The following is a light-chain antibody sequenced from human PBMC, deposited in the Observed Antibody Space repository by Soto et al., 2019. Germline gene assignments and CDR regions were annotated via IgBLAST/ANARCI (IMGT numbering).Light chain of an antibody. CDR2: YDS. Sequence: SYELTQPPSVSVAPGKTARITCGGNNIGSKSVHWYQQKPGQAPVLVIYYDSDRPSGIPERFSGSNSGNTVTLTISRVEAGDEADYYCQLWDSSSDHVVFGGGTKLTVL. CDR3: QLWDSSSDHVV. CDR1: NIGSKS. J-gene: IGLJ2*01. V-gene: IGLV3-21*04.